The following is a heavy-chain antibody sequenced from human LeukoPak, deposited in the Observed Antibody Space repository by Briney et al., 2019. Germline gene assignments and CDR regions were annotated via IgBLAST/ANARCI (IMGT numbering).Heavy chain of an antibody. V-gene: IGHV3-11*03. Sequence: GGSLRLSCAASGFTFSDYHMSWIRQAPAKGLEWVSYISSSSYTNYADSVKGRFTISRDNAKNSLYLQMNSLRAEDTAVYYCARSSGVPNWFDPWGQGTLVTVSS. CDR1: GFTFSDYH. CDR3: ARSSGVPNWFDP. CDR2: ISSSSYT. J-gene: IGHJ5*02. D-gene: IGHD3-10*01.